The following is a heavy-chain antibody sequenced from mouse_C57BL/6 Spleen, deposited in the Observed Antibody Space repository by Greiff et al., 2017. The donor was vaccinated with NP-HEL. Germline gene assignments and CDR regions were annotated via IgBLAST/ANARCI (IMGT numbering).Heavy chain of an antibody. J-gene: IGHJ4*01. D-gene: IGHD2-1*01. CDR2: ISNGGGST. CDR3: ASYSYAMDY. Sequence: EVQRVESGGGLVQPGGSLKLSCAASGFTFSDYYMYWVRQTPEKRLEWVAYISNGGGSTYYPDTVKGRFTISRDNAKNTLYLQMSRLKSEDTAMYYCASYSYAMDYWGQGTSVTVSS. V-gene: IGHV5-12*01. CDR1: GFTFSDYY.